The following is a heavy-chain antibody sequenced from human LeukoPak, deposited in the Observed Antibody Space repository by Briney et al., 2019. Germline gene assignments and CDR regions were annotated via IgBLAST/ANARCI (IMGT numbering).Heavy chain of an antibody. CDR1: GGSISSSNW. Sequence: PSGTLSLTCAVSGGSISSSNWWSWVRQPPGQGLEWVGRIKSKTDGGTTDYAAPVKGRFTISRDDSKNTLYLQMNSLKTEDTAVYYCTEGIGWPDYWGQGTLVTVSS. CDR3: TEGIGWPDY. D-gene: IGHD6-19*01. J-gene: IGHJ4*02. CDR2: IKSKTDGGTT. V-gene: IGHV3-15*01.